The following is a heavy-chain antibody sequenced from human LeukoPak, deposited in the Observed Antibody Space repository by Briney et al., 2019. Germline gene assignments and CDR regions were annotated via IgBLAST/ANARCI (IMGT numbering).Heavy chain of an antibody. J-gene: IGHJ4*02. CDR3: ARRTSSPVGAIAY. Sequence: SETLSLTCIVSGGSISISDYYWGWIRQPRGKGLEWIGSISYSGTYYNPSLKSRLTISVDTPKNQFSLTLTSVAAADTAVYYCARRTSSPVGAIAYWGQGTLVTVFS. CDR1: GGSISISDYY. V-gene: IGHV4-39*01. CDR2: ISYSGT. D-gene: IGHD1-26*01.